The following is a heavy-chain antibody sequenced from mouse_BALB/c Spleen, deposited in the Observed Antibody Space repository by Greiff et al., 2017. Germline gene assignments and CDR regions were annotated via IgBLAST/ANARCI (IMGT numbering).Heavy chain of an antibody. CDR3: ARRVLRAMDY. V-gene: IGHV5-4*02. Sequence: EVQRVESGGGLVKPGGSLKLSCAASGFTISDYYTYWVRQTPEKRLEWVATISDGGSYTYYPDSVKGRFTISRDNAKNNLYLQMSSLKSEDTAMYYCARRVLRAMDYWGQGTSVTVSS. CDR1: GFTISDYY. J-gene: IGHJ4*01. D-gene: IGHD1-1*01. CDR2: ISDGGSYT.